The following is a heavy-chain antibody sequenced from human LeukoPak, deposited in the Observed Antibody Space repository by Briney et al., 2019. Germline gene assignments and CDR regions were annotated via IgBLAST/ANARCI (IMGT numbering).Heavy chain of an antibody. D-gene: IGHD4-17*01. V-gene: IGHV4-59*08. CDR3: ARGQWLTTVIIDY. CDR2: IYYSGST. CDR1: GGSISSYY. J-gene: IGHJ4*02. Sequence: PSETLSLTCTVSGGSISSYYWSWIRQPPGKGLEWIGYIYYSGSTNYNPSLKSRVTISVDTSKNQFSLKLSSVTAADTAVYYCARGQWLTTVIIDYWGQGTLVTVSS.